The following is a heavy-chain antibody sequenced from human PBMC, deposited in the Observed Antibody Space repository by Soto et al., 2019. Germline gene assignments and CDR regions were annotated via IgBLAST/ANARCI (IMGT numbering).Heavy chain of an antibody. CDR2: INHSGST. Sequence: PGKGLEWIGEINHSGSTNYNPSLKSRVTISVDTSKNQFSLKLSSVTAADTAVYYCARPPRFMYSRGFDMPYLQHRGHGTLVPVSS. D-gene: IGHD6-19*01. V-gene: IGHV4-34*01. J-gene: IGHJ1*01. CDR3: ARPPRFMYSRGFDMPYLQH.